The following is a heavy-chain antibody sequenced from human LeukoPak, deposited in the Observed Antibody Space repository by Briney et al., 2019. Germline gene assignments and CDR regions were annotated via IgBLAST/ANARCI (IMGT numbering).Heavy chain of an antibody. CDR2: IYSGGST. CDR1: GFTFSSNY. Sequence: AGSLRLSCAASGFTFSSNYMSWVRQAPGKGLEWVSVIYSGGSTYYADSVKGRFTISRDNSKNTLYLLMISLRAEDTAVYYCARGTVVDYFDYWGQGTLVTVSS. D-gene: IGHD4-23*01. J-gene: IGHJ4*02. V-gene: IGHV3-53*01. CDR3: ARGTVVDYFDY.